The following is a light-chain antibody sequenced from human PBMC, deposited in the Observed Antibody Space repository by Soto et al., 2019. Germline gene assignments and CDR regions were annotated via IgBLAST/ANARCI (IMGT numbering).Light chain of an antibody. CDR2: GNS. Sequence: QSVLTQPPSVSGAPGQRVTISCTGSNSNIGAGYDVHWYQQLPGTAPKLLIYGNSNRPSGVPDRFSGSKSGTSASLTITGLQAEDEADYYCQSYGASLSGYVFGTGTKVTV. V-gene: IGLV1-40*01. CDR3: QSYGASLSGYV. J-gene: IGLJ1*01. CDR1: NSNIGAGYD.